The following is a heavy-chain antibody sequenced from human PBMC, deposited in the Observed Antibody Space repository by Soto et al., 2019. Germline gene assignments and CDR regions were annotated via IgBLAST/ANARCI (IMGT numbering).Heavy chain of an antibody. CDR2: ISSSSSYI. D-gene: IGHD6-13*01. CDR1: GFTFSSYS. CDR3: ASIAAAGIQFDP. J-gene: IGHJ5*02. Sequence: GGSLRLSCTASGFTFSSYSMNWVRQAPGKGLEWVSSISSSSSYIYYADSVKGRFTISRDNAKNSLYLQMNSLRAEDTAVYYCASIAAAGIQFDPWGQGTLVTVSS. V-gene: IGHV3-21*01.